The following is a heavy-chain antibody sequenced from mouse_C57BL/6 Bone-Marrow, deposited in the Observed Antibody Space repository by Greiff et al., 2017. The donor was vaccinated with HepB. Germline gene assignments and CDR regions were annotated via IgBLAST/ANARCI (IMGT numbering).Heavy chain of an antibody. CDR3: TRENYGSYWYFDV. Sequence: EVKVVESGEGLVKPGGSLKLSCAASGFTFSSYAMSWVRQTPEKRLEWVAYISSGGDYIYYADTVKGRFTISRDNARNTLYLQMSSLKSEDTAMYYCTRENYGSYWYFDVWGTGTTVTVSS. V-gene: IGHV5-9-1*02. CDR1: GFTFSSYA. CDR2: ISSGGDYI. J-gene: IGHJ1*03. D-gene: IGHD1-1*01.